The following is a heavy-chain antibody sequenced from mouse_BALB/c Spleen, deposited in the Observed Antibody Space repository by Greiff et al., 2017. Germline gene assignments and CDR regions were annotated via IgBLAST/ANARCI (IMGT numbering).Heavy chain of an antibody. CDR1: GFTFSDFY. CDR3: ARDGDYYYGSSYFDV. CDR2: SRNKANDYTT. Sequence: EVKVVESGGGLVQPGGSLRLSCATSGFTFSDFYMEWVRQPPGKRLEWIAASRNKANDYTTEYSASVKGRFIVSRDTSQSILYLQMNALRAEDTAIYYWARDGDYYYGSSYFDVWGAGTTVTVSS. V-gene: IGHV7-1*02. D-gene: IGHD1-1*01. J-gene: IGHJ1*01.